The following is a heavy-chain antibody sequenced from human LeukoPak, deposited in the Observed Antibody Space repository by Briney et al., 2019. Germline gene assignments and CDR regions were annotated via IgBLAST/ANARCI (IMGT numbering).Heavy chain of an antibody. V-gene: IGHV3-7*01. Sequence: GGSLRLSCAASGFTFSNYWMSWVRQAPGRGLEWVANIKQDGSEKYYVDSVKGRFTISRDNAKNSLYLQMNSLRAEDTAVYYCARKGNAFDFWGQGTMVTVSS. J-gene: IGHJ3*01. CDR3: ARKGNAFDF. CDR2: IKQDGSEK. D-gene: IGHD3-10*01. CDR1: GFTFSNYW.